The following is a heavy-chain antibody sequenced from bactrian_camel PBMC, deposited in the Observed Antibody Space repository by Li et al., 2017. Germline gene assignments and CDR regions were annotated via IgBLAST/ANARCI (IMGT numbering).Heavy chain of an antibody. CDR2: INDYGST. CDR1: GDSISRSC. V-gene: IGHV3S26*01. CDR3: AANWAYGGGWSQYNY. D-gene: IGHD6*01. J-gene: IGHJ4*01. Sequence: HVQLVESGGGSVQSGGSLTLSCAASGDSISRSCIGWFRQAPGKEREGVAAINDYGSTNYADSIKGRFTISRDNAENTLYLQMNSLRTEDTAVYYCAANWAYGGGWSQYNYWGQGTQVTVS.